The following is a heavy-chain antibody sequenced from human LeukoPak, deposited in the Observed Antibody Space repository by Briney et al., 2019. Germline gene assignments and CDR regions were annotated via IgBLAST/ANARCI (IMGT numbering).Heavy chain of an antibody. Sequence: GGSLRLSCAASGFTFSSYEMNWVRQAPGKGLEWVSYISSSGSTIYYADSVKGRFTISRDNAKNSLCLQMNSLRAEDTAVHYCASLDEDYGSGSYYKSWGQGTLVTVSS. V-gene: IGHV3-48*03. CDR2: ISSSGSTI. CDR3: ASLDEDYGSGSYYKS. CDR1: GFTFSSYE. J-gene: IGHJ5*02. D-gene: IGHD3-10*01.